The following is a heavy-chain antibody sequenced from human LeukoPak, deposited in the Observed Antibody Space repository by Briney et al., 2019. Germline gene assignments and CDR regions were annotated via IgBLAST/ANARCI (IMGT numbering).Heavy chain of an antibody. CDR3: APTPEAYTSNWNV. V-gene: IGHV1-2*02. CDR2: INPDSGFT. J-gene: IGHJ4*02. D-gene: IGHD3-16*01. CDR1: GYTFTGYY. Sequence: GASVKVSCKASGYTFTGYYMHWVRQAPGQGLEWMGWINPDSGFTNYAQKFQGRVTMTRDTSISTAYLEVSRLRSDDTAIYYCAPTPEAYTSNWNVWGQGTLVTVSS.